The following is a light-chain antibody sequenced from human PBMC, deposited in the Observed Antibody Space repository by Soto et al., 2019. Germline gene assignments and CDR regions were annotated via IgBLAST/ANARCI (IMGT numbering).Light chain of an antibody. CDR1: QSIAGY. V-gene: IGKV1-39*01. J-gene: IGKJ3*01. CDR3: QQSFNNPT. CDR2: ATS. Sequence: DIQMTQSPSSLSASVGDRVTIACRASQSIAGYLNWYRQKPRKAPELLIYATSNLHSGVTPRFSGSGSGADFNLTISSLQPEDFATYFCQQSFNNPTFGPGTKVDVK.